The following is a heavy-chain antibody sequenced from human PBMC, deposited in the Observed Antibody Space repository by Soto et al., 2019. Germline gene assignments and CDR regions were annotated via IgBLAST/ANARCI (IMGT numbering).Heavy chain of an antibody. CDR2: MNPNSGNT. CDR1: GYTFTSYD. CDR3: ARAYSSSWYFALYNWFDP. D-gene: IGHD6-13*01. J-gene: IGHJ5*02. Sequence: ASVKVSCKASGYTFTSYDINWVRQATGQGLEWMGWMNPNSGNTGYAQKFQGRVTMTRNTSISTAYMELSSLGSEDTAVYYCARAYSSSWYFALYNWFDPWGQGTLVTVSS. V-gene: IGHV1-8*01.